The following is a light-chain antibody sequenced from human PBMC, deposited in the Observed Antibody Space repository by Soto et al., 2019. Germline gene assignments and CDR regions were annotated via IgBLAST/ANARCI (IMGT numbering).Light chain of an antibody. CDR2: KVA. CDR3: MQGPHV. J-gene: IGKJ3*01. Sequence: EVVMTQSPLSLPVTLGQPASISCRSSQSLVYSDGNTYVNWFQQRPGQSPRRINYKVAKRDSGVPDSFSGSGSGTAFTLKISRVEAEHVAVHYCMQGPHVFGPGTKVDI. V-gene: IGKV2-30*01. CDR1: QSLVYSDGNTY.